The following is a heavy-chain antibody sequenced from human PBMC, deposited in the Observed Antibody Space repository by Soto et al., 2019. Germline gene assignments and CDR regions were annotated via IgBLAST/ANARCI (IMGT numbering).Heavy chain of an antibody. D-gene: IGHD2-21*02. V-gene: IGHV5-10-1*01. CDR3: ARAYCGGDCYSVPSWFDP. CDR1: GYGFTSYW. J-gene: IGHJ5*02. CDR2: IEPSDSYT. Sequence: GESLKISCKGSGYGFTSYWMNWVRQMPGKGLEWIGRIEPSDSYTNYSPSFQGHVSISADKSINTAYLQWSNPKASDTPMYYCARAYCGGDCYSVPSWFDPCGQGTLVTVSS.